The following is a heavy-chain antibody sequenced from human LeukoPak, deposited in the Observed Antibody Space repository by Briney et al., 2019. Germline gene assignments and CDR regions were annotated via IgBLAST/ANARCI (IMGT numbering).Heavy chain of an antibody. CDR3: ARAGGGYVRALGY. V-gene: IGHV3-53*01. J-gene: IGHJ4*02. CDR2: IYSGGST. Sequence: GGSLRLSCAASGFTVSSNYMSWVRQAPGKGLEWVSVIYSGGSTYYADSVKGRFTISRDNSKNTLYLQMNSLRAEDTAVYYCARAGGGYVRALGYWGQGTLVTVSS. CDR1: GFTVSSNY. D-gene: IGHD5-12*01.